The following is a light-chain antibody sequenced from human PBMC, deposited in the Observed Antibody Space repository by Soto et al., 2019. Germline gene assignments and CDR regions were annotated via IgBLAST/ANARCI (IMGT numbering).Light chain of an antibody. Sequence: MTQSPATLSASAGERATLSCRASQSFSTNLAWYQQKPGHAPRLLIYAASTRETGMPARFSGSGSGTEFTLTISSRQPEDFAAYYCQQYYNSPATFGQGTKVDI. CDR2: AAS. J-gene: IGKJ1*01. CDR3: QQYYNSPAT. CDR1: QSFSTN. V-gene: IGKV3-15*01.